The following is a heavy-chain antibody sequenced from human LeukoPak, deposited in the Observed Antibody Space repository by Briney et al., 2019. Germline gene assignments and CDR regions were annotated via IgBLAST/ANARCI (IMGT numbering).Heavy chain of an antibody. Sequence: ASVKVSCKASGYTFTGYYMHWVRQAPGQGLEWVGRNNPNSGGTNYAQKFQGRVTMTRDTSISTAYMELTRLTSDDTAVYYCAKAKTIVGTFGFDYWGQGTLVTVSS. D-gene: IGHD2/OR15-2a*01. V-gene: IGHV1-2*06. CDR1: GYTFTGYY. J-gene: IGHJ4*02. CDR2: NNPNSGGT. CDR3: AKAKTIVGTFGFDY.